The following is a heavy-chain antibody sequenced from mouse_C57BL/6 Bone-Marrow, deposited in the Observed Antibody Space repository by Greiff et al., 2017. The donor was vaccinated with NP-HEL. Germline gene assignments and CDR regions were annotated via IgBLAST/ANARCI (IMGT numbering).Heavy chain of an antibody. J-gene: IGHJ2*01. CDR3: ARRRLLRSYFDY. CDR2: IYPGSGNT. CDR1: GYTFPDYY. Sequence: VQLQQSGAELVRPGASVKLSCKASGYTFPDYYINWVKQRPGQGLEWIARIYPGSGNTYYNEKFKGKATLTAEKSSSTAYMQLSSLTSEDSAVYFCARRRLLRSYFDYWGQGTTLTVSS. V-gene: IGHV1-76*01. D-gene: IGHD1-1*01.